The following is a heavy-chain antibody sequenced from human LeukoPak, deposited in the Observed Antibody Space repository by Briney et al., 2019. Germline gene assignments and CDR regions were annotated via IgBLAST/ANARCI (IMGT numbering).Heavy chain of an antibody. V-gene: IGHV4-4*02. Sequence: TSETLSLTCAVSGGSISSSNWWSWVRQPPGKGLEWIGEIYHSGSTNYNPSLKSRVTISVDTSKNQFSLKLSSVTAADTAVYYCARDGGDGMDVWGQGTTVTVSS. CDR3: ARDGGDGMDV. CDR2: IYHSGST. J-gene: IGHJ6*02. CDR1: GGSISSSNW. D-gene: IGHD3-16*01.